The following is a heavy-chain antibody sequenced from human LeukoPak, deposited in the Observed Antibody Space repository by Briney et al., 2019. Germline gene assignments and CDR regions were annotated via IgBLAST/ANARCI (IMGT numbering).Heavy chain of an antibody. D-gene: IGHD3-3*01. CDR3: AKDLPHTKAFDI. Sequence: PGGPLSLSCGASGFPFSGYAWTWVRQPPGKGLEWVSEISGSGGSTYYADSVKGRFTISRDNSKNTLYLQMNSLRAEDTAVYYCAKDLPHTKAFDIWGQGTMVTVSS. CDR1: GFPFSGYA. V-gene: IGHV3-23*01. J-gene: IGHJ3*02. CDR2: ISGSGGST.